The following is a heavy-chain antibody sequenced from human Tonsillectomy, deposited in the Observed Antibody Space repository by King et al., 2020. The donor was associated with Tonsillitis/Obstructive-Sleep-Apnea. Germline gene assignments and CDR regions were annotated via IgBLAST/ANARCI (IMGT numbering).Heavy chain of an antibody. J-gene: IGHJ4*02. D-gene: IGHD3-16*01. CDR3: ARDKGGY. CDR1: GYNFTGSY. Sequence: QLVQSGAEVKKPGASVKVPCKASGYNFTGSYMHWVRQAPGQGLEWMGWINPNSGGTKYAQKFQGRVTMTRDTSINTTYMELSRLTSDDTAVYYCARDKGGYWGQGTLVTVSS. CDR2: INPNSGGT. V-gene: IGHV1-2*02.